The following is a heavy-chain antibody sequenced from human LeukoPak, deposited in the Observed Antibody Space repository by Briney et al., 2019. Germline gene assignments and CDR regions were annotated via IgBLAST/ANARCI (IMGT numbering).Heavy chain of an antibody. CDR1: GGSISSYY. CDR2: IYTSGST. V-gene: IGHV4-4*07. Sequence: SETLSLTCTVSGGSISSYYWSWIRQPAGKGLEWIGRIYTSGSTNYNPSLKSRVTMSVDTSKNQFSLKLSSVTAADTAVYYCARDIPMTTKNYYYYGMDVWGQGTTVTVSS. J-gene: IGHJ6*02. CDR3: ARDIPMTTKNYYYYGMDV. D-gene: IGHD5-24*01.